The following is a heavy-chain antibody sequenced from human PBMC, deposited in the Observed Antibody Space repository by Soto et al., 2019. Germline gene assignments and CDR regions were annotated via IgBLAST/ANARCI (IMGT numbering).Heavy chain of an antibody. D-gene: IGHD2-15*01. CDR1: GGTFSSYA. Sequence: SVKVSCKASGGTFSSYAISWVRQAPGQGLEWMGGIIPIFGTANYTQKFQGRVTITADKSTSTAYMELSSLRSEDTAVYFCARLVVVSPVANAWGQGTLVTVSS. V-gene: IGHV1-69*06. J-gene: IGHJ5*02. CDR2: IIPIFGTA. CDR3: ARLVVVSPVANA.